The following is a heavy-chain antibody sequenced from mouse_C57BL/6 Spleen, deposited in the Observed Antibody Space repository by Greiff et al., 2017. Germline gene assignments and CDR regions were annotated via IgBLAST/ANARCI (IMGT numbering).Heavy chain of an antibody. CDR1: GFTFSSYG. CDR3: ARPIYDYDGAFAY. CDR2: ISSGGSYT. D-gene: IGHD2-4*01. Sequence: EVQLVESGGDLVKPGGSLKLSCAASGFTFSSYGMSWVRQTPDKRLEWVATISSGGSYTYYPDSVKGRFTISRDNAKNTLYLQMSSLKSEDTAMYYCARPIYDYDGAFAYWGQGTLVTVSA. J-gene: IGHJ3*01. V-gene: IGHV5-6*01.